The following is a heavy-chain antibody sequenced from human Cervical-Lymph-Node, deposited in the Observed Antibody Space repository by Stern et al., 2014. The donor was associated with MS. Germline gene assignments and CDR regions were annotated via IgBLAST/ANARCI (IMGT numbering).Heavy chain of an antibody. J-gene: IGHJ6*02. CDR1: GYTFTGYY. CDR2: INPNSGDT. Sequence: VQLVESGAEVKKPGASVKVSCKASGYTFTGYYIHWVRQGPGQGLEWMGWINPNSGDTNYAQKFQDRVTLTRDTFISTAYMELSRLRTDDSAIYYCARGHEGFWGQGTTVTVSS. CDR3: ARGHEGF. V-gene: IGHV1-2*02.